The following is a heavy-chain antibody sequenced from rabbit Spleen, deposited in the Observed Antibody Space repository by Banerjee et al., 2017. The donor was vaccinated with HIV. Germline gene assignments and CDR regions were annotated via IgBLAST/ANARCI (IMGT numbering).Heavy chain of an antibody. CDR3: ARDPFSRLVPGNL. Sequence: QEQLEESGGDLVKPEGSLTLTCTASGFDFSSGYWICWVRQAPGKGLEWIACIFTRGGDTWYANWAKGRFTVSKTSSTTVTLQMTSLTAADTATYFCARDPFSRLVPGNLWGPGTLVTVS. CDR1: GFDFSSGYW. CDR2: IFTRGGDT. D-gene: IGHD4-1*01. J-gene: IGHJ4*01. V-gene: IGHV1S45*01.